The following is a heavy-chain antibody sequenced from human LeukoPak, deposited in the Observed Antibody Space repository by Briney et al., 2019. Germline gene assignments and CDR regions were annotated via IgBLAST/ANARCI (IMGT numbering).Heavy chain of an antibody. CDR3: ARDLYDFWSGYYDPPYYYYYYMDV. CDR2: ISYDGSNK. D-gene: IGHD3-3*01. V-gene: IGHV3-30*04. CDR1: GFTFSSCA. J-gene: IGHJ6*03. Sequence: AGGSLSLSCAASGFTFSSCAMHGVRQAPGKGLEWVAVISYDGSNKYYADSVKGRFTISRDNSKNTLYLQMNSLRAEDTAVYYCARDLYDFWSGYYDPPYYYYYYMDVWGKGTTVTVSS.